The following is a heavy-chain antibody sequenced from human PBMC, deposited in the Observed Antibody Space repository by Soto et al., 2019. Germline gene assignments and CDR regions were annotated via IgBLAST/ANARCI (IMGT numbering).Heavy chain of an antibody. J-gene: IGHJ5*02. D-gene: IGHD3-10*01. CDR1: GGSISSGDYY. V-gene: IGHV4-30-4*01. Sequence: SETLSLTCTVSGGSISSGDYYWSWIRQPPGKGLEWIGYIYYSGSTYYNPSLKSRVTISVDTSKNQFSLKLSSVTAADTAVYYCARGRGSSITMVRGVTNWFDPWGQGTLVTVSS. CDR2: IYYSGST. CDR3: ARGRGSSITMVRGVTNWFDP.